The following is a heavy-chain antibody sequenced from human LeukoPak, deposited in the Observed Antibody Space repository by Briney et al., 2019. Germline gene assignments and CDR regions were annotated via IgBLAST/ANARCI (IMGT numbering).Heavy chain of an antibody. CDR2: ISFDGSQK. CDR3: AKHEMATTRYFQH. D-gene: IGHD5-24*01. CDR1: GFTFSNYG. J-gene: IGHJ1*01. Sequence: GGSLRLSCAASGFTFSNYGMHWVRQAPGKGLEWVALISFDGSQKYYADSVKGRFTISRDNSKNTLYLQMNSLRAEDTAVYYCAKHEMATTRYFQHWGQGTLVTVSS. V-gene: IGHV3-30*02.